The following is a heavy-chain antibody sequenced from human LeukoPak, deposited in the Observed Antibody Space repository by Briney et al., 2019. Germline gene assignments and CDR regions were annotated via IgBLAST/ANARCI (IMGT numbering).Heavy chain of an antibody. CDR3: ARGAYYYED. CDR1: GLIFSSNS. CDR2: ISYDGSNK. D-gene: IGHD3-22*01. Sequence: GGSLRLSCAASGLIFSSNSMSWVRQAPGKGLEWVAVISYDGSNKYYADSVKGRFTISRDNAKNSLYLQMNSLRAEDTAVYYCARGAYYYEDWGQGTLVTVSS. J-gene: IGHJ4*02. V-gene: IGHV3-30-3*01.